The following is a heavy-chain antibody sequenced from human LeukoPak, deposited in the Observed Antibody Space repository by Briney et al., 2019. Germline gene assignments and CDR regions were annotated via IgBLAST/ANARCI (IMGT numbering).Heavy chain of an antibody. CDR1: GYTFTDYY. Sequence: ASVKVSCKAAGYTFTDYYMHWVRQAPGQGFEWMGWINPNDGDTNYAQKFQGRVTMTRDTSISTAHMEVSRLRSDDTAVYYCARANFLYCSSSTCLFDYWGQGTLVTVSS. J-gene: IGHJ4*02. V-gene: IGHV1-2*02. CDR2: INPNDGDT. D-gene: IGHD2-2*01. CDR3: ARANFLYCSSSTCLFDY.